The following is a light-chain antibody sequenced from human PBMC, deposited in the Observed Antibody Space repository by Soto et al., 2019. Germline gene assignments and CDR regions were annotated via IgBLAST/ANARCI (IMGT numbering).Light chain of an antibody. J-gene: IGLJ1*01. Sequence: QSVLTQPASVSGSPGQSITISCTGTSSDVGGYNYVSWYQQHPGKAPKLMIYDVSNRPSGVSNRFSGSKSGNTASLTISGLQAEDEADYYGSSYTSSSTLLYVFGTGTKVNVL. V-gene: IGLV2-14*01. CDR3: SSYTSSSTLLYV. CDR1: SSDVGGYNY. CDR2: DVS.